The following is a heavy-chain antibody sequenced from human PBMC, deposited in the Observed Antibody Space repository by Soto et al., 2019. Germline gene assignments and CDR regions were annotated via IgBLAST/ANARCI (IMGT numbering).Heavy chain of an antibody. CDR2: ISSSSSYI. V-gene: IGHV3-21*01. J-gene: IGHJ5*01. D-gene: IGHD1-26*01. CDR3: ARFIGEDPLP. Sequence: GGSVRLSCAASGFTFSSYSMNWVRQAPGKGLEWVSSISSSSSYIYYADSVKGRFNISRDNAKNSLYLQMNSLRAEDTAVFYCARFIGEDPLPWGQATLITVS. CDR1: GFTFSSYS.